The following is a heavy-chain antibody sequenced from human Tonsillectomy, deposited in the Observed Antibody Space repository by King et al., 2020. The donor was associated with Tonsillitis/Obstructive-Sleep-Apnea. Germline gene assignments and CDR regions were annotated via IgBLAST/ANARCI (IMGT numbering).Heavy chain of an antibody. CDR1: GGSISRGGYY. Sequence: QLQESGPGLVKPSQTLSLTCTVSGGSISRGGYYWSWIRRHPGKGLEWIGYIYYSGSTYYNPSLKSLVTISVDTSKNQFSLALSSVTAADTAVYYCARGYCSSTSCLYAFDIWGQGTMVTVSS. V-gene: IGHV4-31*01. J-gene: IGHJ3*02. CDR2: IYYSGST. D-gene: IGHD2-2*01. CDR3: ARGYCSSTSCLYAFDI.